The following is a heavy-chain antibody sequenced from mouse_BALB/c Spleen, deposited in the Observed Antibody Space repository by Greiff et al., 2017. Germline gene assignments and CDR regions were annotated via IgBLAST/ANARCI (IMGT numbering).Heavy chain of an antibody. CDR1: GYTFTSYW. CDR2: IYPGNSDT. Sequence: VQLKQSGTVLARPGASVKMSCKASGYTFTSYWMHWVKQRPGQGLEWIGAIYPGNSDTSYNQKFKGKAKLTAVTSTSTAYMELSSLTNEDSAVYYWTRGRVYYGSSYWYFDVWGAGTTVTVSS. V-gene: IGHV1-5*01. D-gene: IGHD1-1*01. CDR3: TRGRVYYGSSYWYFDV. J-gene: IGHJ1*01.